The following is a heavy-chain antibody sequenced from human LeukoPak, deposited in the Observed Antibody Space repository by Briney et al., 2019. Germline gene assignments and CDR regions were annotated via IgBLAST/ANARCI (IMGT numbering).Heavy chain of an antibody. D-gene: IGHD6-13*01. V-gene: IGHV1-46*02. CDR2: INPSGGST. CDR1: GYTFNTYG. CDR3: ARRSEAADFDY. Sequence: ASVKVSCKSSGYTFNTYGITWVRQAPGQGLEWMGIINPSGGSTSYAQKFQGRVTMTRDMSTSTVYMELSSLRSEDTAVYYCARRSEAADFDYWGQGTLVTVSS. J-gene: IGHJ4*02.